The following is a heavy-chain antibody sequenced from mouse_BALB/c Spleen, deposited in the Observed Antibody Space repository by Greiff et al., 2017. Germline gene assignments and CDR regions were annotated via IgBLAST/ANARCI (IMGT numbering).Heavy chain of an antibody. J-gene: IGHJ4*01. V-gene: IGHV5-6-3*01. CDR3: ARDLGYGYAMDY. CDR1: GFTFSSYG. D-gene: IGHD2-14*01. CDR2: INSNGGST. Sequence: EVHLVESGGGLVQPGGSLKLSCAASGFTFSSYGMSWVRQTPDKRLELVATINSNGGSTYYPDSVKGRFTISRDNAKNTLYLQMSSLKSEDTAMYYCARDLGYGYAMDYWGQGTSVTVSS.